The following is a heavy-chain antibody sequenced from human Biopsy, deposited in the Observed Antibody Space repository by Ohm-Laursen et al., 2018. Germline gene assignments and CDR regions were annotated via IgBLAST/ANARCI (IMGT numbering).Heavy chain of an antibody. Sequence: PGTLSLTCTVSGGSISSDYWSWIRQTPGKGLEWIGYIYYSGSTIYNPSLKSRVTISVDTSKNQFSLRLNSVTAADTAVYYCARATNSTGWPYYYFYGMDVWGQGTTVTVSS. CDR3: ARATNSTGWPYYYFYGMDV. J-gene: IGHJ6*02. V-gene: IGHV4-59*01. D-gene: IGHD2/OR15-2a*01. CDR1: GGSISSDY. CDR2: IYYSGST.